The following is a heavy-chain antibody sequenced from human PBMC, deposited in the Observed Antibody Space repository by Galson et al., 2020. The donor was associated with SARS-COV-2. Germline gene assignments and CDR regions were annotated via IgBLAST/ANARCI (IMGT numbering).Heavy chain of an antibody. CDR1: RGPVSSDGTS. V-gene: IGHV4-30-2*01. Sequence: ASETLSLTCAVSRGPVSSDGTSWNWIRPPLGKGLEWIGYIYHDGSTDYNPSLKSRVIISLDRSKNQFSLSLTSVTAADTAVYYCARGDRTQYDPLDVWGQGTTVTVSS. CDR3: ARGDRTQYDPLDV. CDR2: IYHDGST. J-gene: IGHJ6*02. D-gene: IGHD3-16*01.